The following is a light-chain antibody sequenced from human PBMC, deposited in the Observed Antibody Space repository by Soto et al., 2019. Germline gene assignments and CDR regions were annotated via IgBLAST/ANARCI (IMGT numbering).Light chain of an antibody. Sequence: EIVLTQSPDTLSLYRGERATLXXRASQSVSSNYLAWYQQIPGQAPRAXIYGASSRVPGSPDRFSGSGSGTDFTLTISRLEPEDFAVYYCQQYGSLPLTFGQGTKVDIK. CDR1: QSVSSNY. J-gene: IGKJ1*01. CDR2: GAS. V-gene: IGKV3-20*01. CDR3: QQYGSLPLT.